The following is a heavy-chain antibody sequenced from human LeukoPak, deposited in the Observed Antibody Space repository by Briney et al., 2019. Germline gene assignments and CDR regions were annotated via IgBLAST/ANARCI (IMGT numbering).Heavy chain of an antibody. CDR3: TSRPPSETYFAVFDY. V-gene: IGHV3-23*01. J-gene: IGHJ4*02. CDR1: GLTFSSHA. Sequence: GGSLRLSCVASGLTFSSHAMNWVRQTPGKGLEWVSGITGSGGSTYHAESVKGRFTISRDNSKNTLYLQMNNLRAEDTAVYYCTSRPPSETYFAVFDYWGQGTLVTVSS. CDR2: ITGSGGST. D-gene: IGHD1-26*01.